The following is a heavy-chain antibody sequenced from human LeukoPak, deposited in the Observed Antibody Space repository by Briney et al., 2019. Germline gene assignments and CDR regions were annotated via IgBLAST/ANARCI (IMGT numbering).Heavy chain of an antibody. V-gene: IGHV3-23*01. J-gene: IGHJ4*02. D-gene: IGHD1-26*01. Sequence: GGSLRLSCAASGFIFNNYGMSWVRQAPGKGLEWVSAISCSGGSTYYADSVKGRFTISRDNSKNTLYLQMSSLRAEDTAVYYCASQSGSYFQINGPPNYWGQGALVTVSS. CDR1: GFIFNNYG. CDR2: ISCSGGST. CDR3: ASQSGSYFQINGPPNY.